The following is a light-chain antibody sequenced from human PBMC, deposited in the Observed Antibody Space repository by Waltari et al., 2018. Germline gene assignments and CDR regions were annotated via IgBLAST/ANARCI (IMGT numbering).Light chain of an antibody. J-gene: IGKJ2*01. CDR3: QHSDGPSP. CDR1: QTISNH. CDR2: GVS. Sequence: DIQMTQSPSSLSASVGDRVTITCRASQTISNHLNWYQHKPGQAPRLLIFGVSSLRGGVPSRFHGSGSETDFTLTISGLQPEDLATYYCQHSDGPSPFGQGTKLEIK. V-gene: IGKV1-39*01.